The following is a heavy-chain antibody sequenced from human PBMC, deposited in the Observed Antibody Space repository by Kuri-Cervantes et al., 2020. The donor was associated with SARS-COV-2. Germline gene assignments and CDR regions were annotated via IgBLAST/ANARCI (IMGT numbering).Heavy chain of an antibody. V-gene: IGHV3-33*08. CDR1: GFTFSSYG. D-gene: IGHD4-11*01. J-gene: IGHJ6*02. CDR2: IWYDGSNK. Sequence: GGSLRLSCAASGFTFSSYGMHWVRQAPGKGLEWVAVIWYDGSNKYYADSVKGRFTISRDNSKNTLYLQMNSLRAEDTAVYYCARELYSNPYYYGMDVWGQGTTVTVSS. CDR3: ARELYSNPYYYGMDV.